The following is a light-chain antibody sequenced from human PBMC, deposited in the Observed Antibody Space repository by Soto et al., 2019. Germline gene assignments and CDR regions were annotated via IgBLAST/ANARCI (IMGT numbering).Light chain of an antibody. J-gene: IGLJ3*02. V-gene: IGLV3-21*04. CDR2: YDT. Sequence: SYELTQPPSVSVAPGDTARISCGGNNIGDKSVHWYQQKPGQAPVLVIFYDTDRPSGIPERFSASNSGHTATLTISRVEAGYEADYYCQVWDSISDHRVFGGGTKLTVL. CDR1: NIGDKS. CDR3: QVWDSISDHRV.